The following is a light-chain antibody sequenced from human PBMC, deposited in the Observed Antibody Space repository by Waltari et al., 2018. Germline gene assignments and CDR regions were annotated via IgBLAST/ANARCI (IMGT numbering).Light chain of an antibody. V-gene: IGLV3-21*03. CDR1: NVGDKS. CDR2: DDR. J-gene: IGLJ2*01. Sequence: SYVLTQPPSASAAPGKTARMTCEGDNVGDKSVHWYQQKPGQAPLLDVYDDRARPSGIPDRFSASNSGSTATLTISRVENGDEADYYCQVWDTSSDRVVFGGGTKLTVL. CDR3: QVWDTSSDRVV.